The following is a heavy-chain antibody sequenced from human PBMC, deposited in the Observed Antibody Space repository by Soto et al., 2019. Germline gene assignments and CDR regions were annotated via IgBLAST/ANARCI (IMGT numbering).Heavy chain of an antibody. J-gene: IGHJ6*02. V-gene: IGHV4-31*03. CDR2: IFHTGST. CDR1: GASINSGDYY. Sequence: PSETLSLTCTVSGASINSGDYYWNWVRQHPGTGVGWIGYIFHTGSTYYNPSLMSRLTMSVDTSTNQFSLELKSVTAADTAVYYCARGGYCXETSCPYAIHYYYGMDVWGLGTAVTVSS. D-gene: IGHD2-2*01. CDR3: ARGGYCXETSCPYAIHYYYGMDV.